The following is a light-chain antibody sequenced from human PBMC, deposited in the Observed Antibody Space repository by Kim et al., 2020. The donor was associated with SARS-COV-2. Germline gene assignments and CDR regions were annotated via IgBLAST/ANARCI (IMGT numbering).Light chain of an antibody. V-gene: IGLV2-14*03. CDR3: SSYTSSNTLV. CDR2: DVS. J-gene: IGLJ1*01. Sequence: GQSIPILCTGTTSDVGGYNYVSWYQQHPGKAPKLMIYDVSNRPSGVSNRFSGSKSGNTATLTISGLQAEDEAEYYCSSYTSSNTLVFGTGTKVTVL. CDR1: TSDVGGYNY.